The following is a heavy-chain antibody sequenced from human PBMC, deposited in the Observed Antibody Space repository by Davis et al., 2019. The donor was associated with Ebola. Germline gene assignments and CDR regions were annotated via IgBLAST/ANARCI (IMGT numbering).Heavy chain of an antibody. Sequence: GGSLRLSCAASGFTFSDYYMSWIRQAPGKGLEWVSYISSSGSTIYYADSVKGRFTISRDNANSSLSLQMDSLRVEDTAVYYCARGTFYYGMDVWGQGTTVIVSS. J-gene: IGHJ6*02. V-gene: IGHV3-11*04. CDR1: GFTFSDYY. CDR2: ISSSGSTI. D-gene: IGHD1/OR15-1a*01. CDR3: ARGTFYYGMDV.